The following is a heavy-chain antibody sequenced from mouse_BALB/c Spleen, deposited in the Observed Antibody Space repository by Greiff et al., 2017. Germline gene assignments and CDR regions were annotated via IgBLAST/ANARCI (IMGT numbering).Heavy chain of an antibody. CDR1: GYAFSSYW. V-gene: IGHV1-80*01. D-gene: IGHD3-3*01. J-gene: IGHJ4*01. CDR2: IYPGDGDT. CDR3: ARRRLGPFYAMDY. Sequence: VQVVESGAELVRPGSSVKISCKASGYAFSSYWMNWVKQRPGQGLEWIGQIYPGDGDTNYNGKFKGKATLTADKSSSTAYMQLSSLTSEDSAVYFCARRRLGPFYAMDYWGQGTSVTVSS.